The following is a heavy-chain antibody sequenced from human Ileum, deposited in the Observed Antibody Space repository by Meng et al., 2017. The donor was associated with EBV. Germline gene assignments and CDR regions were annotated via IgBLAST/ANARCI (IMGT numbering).Heavy chain of an antibody. CDR1: GFTFSGHA. Sequence: EVQXXXXXXXVVXPXXXQRLSXSASGFTFSGHAMNWVRQAPGKGLEWVSAISGNSGFIYYADSVKGRFTISRDNSRNTLFLQMNSLRAEDTAIYYCARDPLDYGVFGVGRFDYWGQGTLVTVSS. V-gene: IGHV3-23*01. CDR2: ISGNSGFI. J-gene: IGHJ4*02. CDR3: ARDPLDYGVFGVGRFDY. D-gene: IGHD4-17*01.